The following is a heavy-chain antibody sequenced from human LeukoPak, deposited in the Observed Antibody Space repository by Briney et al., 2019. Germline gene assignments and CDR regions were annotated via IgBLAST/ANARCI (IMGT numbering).Heavy chain of an antibody. Sequence: SETLSLTCTVSGGSIRSGSHYWAWIRQPPGKGLEWIGSIYYSGSTYYNPSLENRVAISIDTSKNHFSLKLSSLSAADTSVYYCAKRDDSGGNLVDLWGQGTLVTVS. CDR2: IYYSGST. D-gene: IGHD3-22*01. V-gene: IGHV4-39*02. CDR3: AKRDDSGGNLVDL. CDR1: GGSIRSGSHY. J-gene: IGHJ4*02.